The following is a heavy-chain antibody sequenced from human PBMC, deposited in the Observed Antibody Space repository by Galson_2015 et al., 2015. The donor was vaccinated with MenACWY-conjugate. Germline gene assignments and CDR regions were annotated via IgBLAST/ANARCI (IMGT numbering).Heavy chain of an antibody. CDR3: ARMHIVLDATDAFDI. J-gene: IGHJ3*02. V-gene: IGHV2-70*11. CDR2: IDWRDNK. Sequence: PALVKPTQTLTLTCTFSGFSLSTYEMCIYWVRQPPGKAPEWLARIDWRDNKYYTTSLKTRPTISKDTSTNQVVLTMTSVDPVDTATYYCARMHIVLDATDAFDIWGQGTMVTVSS. CDR1: GFSLSTYEMC. D-gene: IGHD3-22*01.